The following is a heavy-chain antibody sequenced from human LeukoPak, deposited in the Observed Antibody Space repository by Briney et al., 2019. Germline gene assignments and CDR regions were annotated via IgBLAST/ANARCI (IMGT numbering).Heavy chain of an antibody. CDR2: INPNSGGT. V-gene: IGHV1-2*02. CDR1: GYTFTGYY. D-gene: IGHD1/OR15-1a*01. J-gene: IGHJ5*02. CDR3: ARDHAQQPSWFDP. Sequence: ASVKVSCKASGYTFTGYYMHWVRQAPGQGLEWMGWINPNSGGTNYAQKFQGRVTMTRDTSISTAYMELSRLRSDDTAVYYCARDHAQQPSWFDPWGQGTLVTVSS.